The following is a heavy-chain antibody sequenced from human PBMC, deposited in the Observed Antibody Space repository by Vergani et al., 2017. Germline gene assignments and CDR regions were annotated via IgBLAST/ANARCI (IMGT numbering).Heavy chain of an antibody. CDR2: ISYDGSNK. Sequence: QVQLVESGGGVVQPGRSLRLSCAASGFTFSSYPMHWARQAPGKGLEWVAVISYDGSNKYYADSVKGRFTISRDNSKNTLYLQMNSLRAEDTAVYYCARRDPTEYYLDYWGQGTLVTVSS. V-gene: IGHV3-30-3*01. D-gene: IGHD3-10*01. CDR3: ARRDPTEYYLDY. J-gene: IGHJ4*02. CDR1: GFTFSSYP.